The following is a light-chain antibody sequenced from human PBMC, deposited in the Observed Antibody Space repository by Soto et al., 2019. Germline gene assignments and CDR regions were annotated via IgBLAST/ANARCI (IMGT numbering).Light chain of an antibody. CDR2: AAS. CDR3: QQANSFPIT. CDR1: QSIRSS. V-gene: IGKV1-39*01. Sequence: DIQMTQSPSSLSASVGDRVTITCRTSQSIRSSLNWYQQKPGKAPNLLIYAASRLQSGVPSRISGSGSGTDFTLTISSLQPEDFATYYCQQANSFPITFGQGTRLEIK. J-gene: IGKJ5*01.